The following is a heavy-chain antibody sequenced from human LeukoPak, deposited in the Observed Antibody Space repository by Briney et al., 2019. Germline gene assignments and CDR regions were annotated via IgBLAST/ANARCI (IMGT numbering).Heavy chain of an antibody. CDR1: GFTFSSYS. CDR3: ARTHSPTVTTNWFDP. J-gene: IGHJ5*02. D-gene: IGHD4-17*01. V-gene: IGHV3-21*01. CDR2: ITSSSSYI. Sequence: GGSLRLSCAASGFTFSSYSMNWVRQAPGKGLEWVSSITSSSSYIYYADSVKGRFTISRDNAKDSLYLQMNSLRAEDTAVYYCARTHSPTVTTNWFDPWGQGALVTVSS.